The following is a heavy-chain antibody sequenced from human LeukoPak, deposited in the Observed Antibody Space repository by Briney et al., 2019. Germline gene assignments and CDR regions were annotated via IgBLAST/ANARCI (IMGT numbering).Heavy chain of an antibody. CDR3: ARDSGSYQGPTYYYYGMDV. D-gene: IGHD1-26*01. J-gene: IGHJ6*02. Sequence: PSETLSLTCAVYGGSFSGYYWSWIRQPPGKGLEWIGEINHSGSTNYNPSLKSRVTISVDTPKNQFSLKLSSVTAADTAVYYCARDSGSYQGPTYYYYGMDVWGQGTTVTVSS. CDR1: GGSFSGYY. V-gene: IGHV4-34*01. CDR2: INHSGST.